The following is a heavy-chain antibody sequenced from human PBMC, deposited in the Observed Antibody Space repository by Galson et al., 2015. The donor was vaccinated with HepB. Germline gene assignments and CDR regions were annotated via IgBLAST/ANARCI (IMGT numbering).Heavy chain of an antibody. D-gene: IGHD5-18*01. CDR3: AKIASTSYVHPHYFDY. J-gene: IGHJ4*02. CDR1: GFTFTTYA. V-gene: IGHV3-23*01. CDR2: ISGSGTTT. Sequence: LRLSCAASGFTFTTYAMSWVRQAPGKGLEWVSIISGSGTTTDYADSVKGRFIISRDNSKNTLYLQMNRLRVEDTAVYYCAKIASTSYVHPHYFDYWGQGTLVTVPS.